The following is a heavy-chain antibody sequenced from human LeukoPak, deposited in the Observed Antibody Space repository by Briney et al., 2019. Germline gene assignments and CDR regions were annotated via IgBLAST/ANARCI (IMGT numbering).Heavy chain of an antibody. J-gene: IGHJ4*02. V-gene: IGHV3-23*01. CDR2: ISGSGGST. CDR3: ARDTSGWTVADY. CDR1: GFTFSSYA. D-gene: IGHD6-19*01. Sequence: PGGSLRLSCAASGFTFSSYAMSWVRQAPGKGLEWVSAISGSGGSTYYADSVKGRFTISRDNSKNTLYLQMNSLRAEDTAVYYCARDTSGWTVADYWGQGALVTVSS.